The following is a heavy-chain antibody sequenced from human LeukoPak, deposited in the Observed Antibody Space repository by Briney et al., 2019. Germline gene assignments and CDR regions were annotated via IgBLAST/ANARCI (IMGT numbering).Heavy chain of an antibody. V-gene: IGHV3-30*18. D-gene: IGHD5-18*01. CDR3: AKDTAMVKGGYFDY. CDR1: GFIFSSYG. Sequence: GGSLRLSCAASGFIFSSYGMHWVRQAPGKGLEWVAVISYDGSNKYYADSVKGRFTISRDNSKSTLYLQMNSLRAEDTAVYYCAKDTAMVKGGYFDYWGQGTLVTVSS. J-gene: IGHJ4*02. CDR2: ISYDGSNK.